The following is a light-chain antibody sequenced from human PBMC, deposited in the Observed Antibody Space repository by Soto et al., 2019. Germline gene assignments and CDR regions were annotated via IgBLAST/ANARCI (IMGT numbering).Light chain of an antibody. CDR1: QSVDRN. CDR2: GAS. Sequence: EIVMTQSPGTLSVSTEEGATLSCRASQSVDRNLAWYQQKPGQAPRLLIYGASTRPTGIPDRFSGSGSGTEFSLTISSLQSEDFAVYYCQQYDSLPLTFGGGTKVEIK. J-gene: IGKJ4*01. V-gene: IGKV3D-15*01. CDR3: QQYDSLPLT.